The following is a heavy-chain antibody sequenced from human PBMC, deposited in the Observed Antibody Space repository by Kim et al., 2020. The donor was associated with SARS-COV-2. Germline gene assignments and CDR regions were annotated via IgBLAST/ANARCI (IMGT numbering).Heavy chain of an antibody. D-gene: IGHD1-1*01. V-gene: IGHV3-74*01. CDR1: GVSVTTYW. J-gene: IGHJ4*02. CDR2: LNNGGTSS. CDR3: ARGGVTGSLLDY. Sequence: GGSLRLSCTASGVSVTTYWMHWVRQVPGKGLQWVSRLNNGGTSSTYADFVKGWFAISRDNLKATLYLRMTSLRAEDTAVYFCARGGVTGSLLDYWGQGTLVTVSS.